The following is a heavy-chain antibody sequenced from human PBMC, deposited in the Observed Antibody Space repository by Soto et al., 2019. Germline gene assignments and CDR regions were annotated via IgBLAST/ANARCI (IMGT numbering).Heavy chain of an antibody. D-gene: IGHD3-9*01. Sequence: SETLSLTCPFSGGSISSGGYYWSWIRQHPGKGLEWIGYIYYSGSTYYNPSLKSRVTISVDTSKNQFSLKLSSVTAADTAVYYCARVLEPYYDILTGYWYYMDVWGKGTTVTVSS. CDR2: IYYSGST. CDR3: ARVLEPYYDILTGYWYYMDV. J-gene: IGHJ6*03. CDR1: GGSISSGGYY. V-gene: IGHV4-31*03.